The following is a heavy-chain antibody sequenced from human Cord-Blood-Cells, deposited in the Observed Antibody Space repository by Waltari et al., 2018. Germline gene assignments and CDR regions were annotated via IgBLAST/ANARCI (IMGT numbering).Heavy chain of an antibody. D-gene: IGHD6-13*01. V-gene: IGHV4-4*07. Sequence: QVQLQESGPGLVKPSETLSLTCTVSGGSISSYYWRWIRQPAGKGLEWIGRIYTSGSTNYTPSLKSRVTMSVDTSKNQFSLKLSSVTAADTAVYYCARVYYSSSWYYFDYWGQGTLVTVSS. CDR2: IYTSGST. CDR3: ARVYYSSSWYYFDY. J-gene: IGHJ4*02. CDR1: GGSISSYY.